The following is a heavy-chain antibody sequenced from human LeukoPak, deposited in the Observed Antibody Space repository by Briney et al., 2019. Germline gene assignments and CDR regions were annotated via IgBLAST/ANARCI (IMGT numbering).Heavy chain of an antibody. CDR2: IYYSGIT. CDR1: GGSISTYY. J-gene: IGHJ3*01. D-gene: IGHD5-24*01. CDR3: ARGGDGFNDAFDF. V-gene: IGHV4-59*01. Sequence: SETLPLTCSVSGGSISTYYWNWIRQPPGKGLEWIGYIYYSGITDYNPSLKSRVTISVDTSKNQFSLNLSSVTAADTAIYYCARGGDGFNDAFDFWGPGTVVTVSS.